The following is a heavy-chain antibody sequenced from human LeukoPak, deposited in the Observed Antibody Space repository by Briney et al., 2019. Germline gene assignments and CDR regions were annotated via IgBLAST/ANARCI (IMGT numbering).Heavy chain of an antibody. J-gene: IGHJ6*02. D-gene: IGHD4-17*01. CDR2: ISSSGSTI. V-gene: IGHV3-48*03. CDR1: GFTFSSYE. CDR3: ARVKSRVTTLVGGMDV. Sequence: GGSLRLSCAASGFTFSSYEMNWVRQAPGKGLEWVSYISSSGSTIYYADSVKGRFTISRDNAKNSLYLQMNSLRAEDTAVYYCARVKSRVTTLVGGMDVWGQGTAVTASS.